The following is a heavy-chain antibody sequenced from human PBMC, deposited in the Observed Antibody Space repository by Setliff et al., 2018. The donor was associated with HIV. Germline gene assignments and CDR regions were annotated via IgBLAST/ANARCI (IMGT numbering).Heavy chain of an antibody. V-gene: IGHV1-2*02. D-gene: IGHD2-21*01. CDR2: LNPETGDP. J-gene: IGHJ4*01. Sequence: ASVKVSCKTSGYRFIGHYLHWVRLAPGQGPEWVGWLNPETGDPNYAQKFRGRVLMTRDTSITTAFLHVAKLTSDDTAIYSCATGIPSDLDYWGQGTLVTVSS. CDR1: GYRFIGHY. CDR3: ATGIPSDLDY.